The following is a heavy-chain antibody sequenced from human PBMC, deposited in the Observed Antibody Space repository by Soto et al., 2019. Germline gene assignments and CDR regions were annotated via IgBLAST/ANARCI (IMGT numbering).Heavy chain of an antibody. D-gene: IGHD2-2*01. CDR2: ISSSSSYI. CDR1: GFTFSSYS. J-gene: IGHJ4*02. CDR3: AREGGYCSSTSCSPGGYDY. Sequence: PGGSLRLSCAASGFTFSSYSMNWVRQAPGKGLEWVSSISSSSSYIYYADSVKGRFTISRDNAKNSLYLQMNSLRAEDTAVYYCAREGGYCSSTSCSPGGYDYWGQGTLVTVSS. V-gene: IGHV3-21*01.